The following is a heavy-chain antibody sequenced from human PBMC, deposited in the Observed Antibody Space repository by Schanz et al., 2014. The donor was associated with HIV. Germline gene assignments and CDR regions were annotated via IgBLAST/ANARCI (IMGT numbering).Heavy chain of an antibody. D-gene: IGHD1-26*01. CDR3: ARDSGSYL. V-gene: IGHV3-33*01. CDR2: IWYDGTDK. CDR1: GFTFSSHG. Sequence: QVQLVESGGGVVQPGRSLRLSCAASGFTFSSHGMHWVRQAPGKGLEWVAVIWYDGTDKYYAGSVKGRFTISRDNSKNTVYLQMNSLRAEDTAVYYCARDSGSYLWGQGTLVTVSS. J-gene: IGHJ4*02.